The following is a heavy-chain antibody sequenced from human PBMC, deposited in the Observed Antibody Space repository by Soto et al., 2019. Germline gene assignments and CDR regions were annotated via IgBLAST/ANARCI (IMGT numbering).Heavy chain of an antibody. J-gene: IGHJ4*02. D-gene: IGHD5-18*01. CDR1: GGSISSSSYY. CDR3: ASRRKLWFDY. Sequence: SETLSLTCTVSGGSISSSSYYWGWIRQPPGKGLEWIGSIYYSGSTYYNPSLKSRVTISVDTSKNQFSLKLSSVTAADTAVYYCASRRKLWFDYWGQGTLVTVSS. CDR2: IYYSGST. V-gene: IGHV4-39*01.